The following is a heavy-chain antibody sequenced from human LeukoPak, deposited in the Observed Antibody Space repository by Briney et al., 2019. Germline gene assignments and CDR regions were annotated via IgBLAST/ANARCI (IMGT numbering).Heavy chain of an antibody. CDR2: ISAYNGNT. CDR1: GYTVTSYG. Sequence: ASVKVSCKASGYTVTSYGISWVRQAPGQGLEWMGWISAYNGNTNYAQKLQGRVTMTTDTSTRTAYMELRSLRSDDTAVYYCARDSEYSSSSRRFDPWGQGTLVTVSS. CDR3: ARDSEYSSSSRRFDP. D-gene: IGHD6-6*01. J-gene: IGHJ5*02. V-gene: IGHV1-18*01.